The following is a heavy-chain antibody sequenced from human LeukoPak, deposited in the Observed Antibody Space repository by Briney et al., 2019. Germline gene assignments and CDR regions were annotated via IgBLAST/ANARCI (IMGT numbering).Heavy chain of an antibody. D-gene: IGHD2-21*02. CDR2: VNREGTAT. V-gene: IGHV3-23*03. CDR1: GFTFSSHA. J-gene: IGHJ4*02. Sequence: GGSLRLSCAASGFTFSSHAMSWVRQPPGKGLEWVARVNREGTATDYTGSVKGRFTISRDNAKDTLYLQMNSLRVEDTAVYYCARDQWRLFDYWGQGTLVTVSS. CDR3: ARDQWRLFDY.